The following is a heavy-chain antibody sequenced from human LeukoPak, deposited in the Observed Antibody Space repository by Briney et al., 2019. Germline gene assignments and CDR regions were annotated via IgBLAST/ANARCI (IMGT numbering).Heavy chain of an antibody. D-gene: IGHD3-22*01. Sequence: PSETLSLTCTVSGGSISSYYRSWIRQPAGKGLERIGRIYTSGSTNYNPSLKSRVTMSVDTSKNQFSLKLSSVTAADTAVYYCARSSLDSSGYYLYWYFDLWGRGTLVTVSS. CDR3: ARSSLDSSGYYLYWYFDL. J-gene: IGHJ2*01. CDR1: GGSISSYY. CDR2: IYTSGST. V-gene: IGHV4-4*07.